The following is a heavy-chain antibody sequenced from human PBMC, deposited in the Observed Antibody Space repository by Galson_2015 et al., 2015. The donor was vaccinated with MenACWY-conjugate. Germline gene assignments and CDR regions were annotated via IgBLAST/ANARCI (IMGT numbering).Heavy chain of an antibody. J-gene: IGHJ3*02. CDR1: GGSISSSSYF. V-gene: IGHV4-39*01. D-gene: IGHD4-23*01. CDR3: ARRSARLTLGAFDI. CDR2: ISYSGST. Sequence: SETLSLTCTVSGGSISSSSYFWGWIRQPPGKGLEWIGTISYSGSTHYNPSLNNRVTVSADTSKNKFSLNVNSVTAADTALYYCARRSARLTLGAFDIWGQGTMVTVSS.